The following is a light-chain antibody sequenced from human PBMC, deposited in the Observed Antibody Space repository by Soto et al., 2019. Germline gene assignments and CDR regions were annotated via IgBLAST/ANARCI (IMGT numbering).Light chain of an antibody. J-gene: IGKJ4*01. CDR2: DAS. Sequence: EIVLTQSPATLSLSPGERATLSCRASQGVSSYLAWYQQKPGQAPRLLIYDASNSAPGIPARFSGSGSGTDYTLTISSLEPDDFAVYYCQQRSDWPSTFGGGTKVQIK. CDR1: QGVSSY. CDR3: QQRSDWPST. V-gene: IGKV3-11*01.